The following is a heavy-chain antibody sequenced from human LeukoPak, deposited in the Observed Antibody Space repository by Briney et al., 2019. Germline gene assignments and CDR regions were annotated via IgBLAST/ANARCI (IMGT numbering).Heavy chain of an antibody. D-gene: IGHD2-2*01. V-gene: IGHV4-31*03. Sequence: SQTLSLTCTVSGGSISSGGYYWSWIRQHPGKGLEWIGYIYYSGSTYYNPSLKSRVTMSVDTSKNQFSLKLSSVTAADTAVYYCARVKLWSSYCSSTSCSPGPIYYYYMDVWGKGTTVTVSS. CDR3: ARVKLWSSYCSSTSCSPGPIYYYYMDV. J-gene: IGHJ6*03. CDR2: IYYSGST. CDR1: GGSISSGGYY.